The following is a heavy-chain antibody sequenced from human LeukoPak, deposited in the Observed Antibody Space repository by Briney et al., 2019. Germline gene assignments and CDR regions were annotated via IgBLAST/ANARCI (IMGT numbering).Heavy chain of an antibody. CDR1: GYTFTGYY. D-gene: IGHD1-7*01. Sequence: ASVKVSCKASGYTFTGYYMHWVRQAPGQGLEWMGWINPNSGGTNYAQKFQGRVTMTRDTSISTAYMELSRLRSDDTAVYYCARSRITGTTRSEGFDYWGQGTLVTVSS. CDR3: ARSRITGTTRSEGFDY. J-gene: IGHJ4*02. V-gene: IGHV1-2*02. CDR2: INPNSGGT.